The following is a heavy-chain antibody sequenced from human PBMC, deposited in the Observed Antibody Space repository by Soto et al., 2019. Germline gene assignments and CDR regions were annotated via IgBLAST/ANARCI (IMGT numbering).Heavy chain of an antibody. D-gene: IGHD4-17*01. CDR3: AKVYGDYVFVHYYGMDV. J-gene: IGHJ6*02. Sequence: EVQLLESGGGLVQPGGSLRLSCAASGFTFSSYAMSWVRQAPGKGLEWVSAISGSGGSTYYADSVKGRFTISRDNSKNTLYLQMNSLRAEDTAVYYCAKVYGDYVFVHYYGMDVWGQGTTVTVSS. CDR2: ISGSGGST. CDR1: GFTFSSYA. V-gene: IGHV3-23*01.